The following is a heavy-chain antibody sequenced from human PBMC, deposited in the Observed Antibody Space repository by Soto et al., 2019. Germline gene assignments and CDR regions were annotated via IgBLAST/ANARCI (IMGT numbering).Heavy chain of an antibody. Sequence: GGSLRLSCAASGFTFSNYAMSWVRQAPGKGLEWVSAISGSGGSTSYADSVKGRFTISRDNSKNTLYLQMNSLRAEDTAVYYCAKTRAAAGTRPDWFDPWGQGTLVTVCS. D-gene: IGHD6-13*01. CDR1: GFTFSNYA. CDR3: AKTRAAAGTRPDWFDP. CDR2: ISGSGGST. V-gene: IGHV3-23*01. J-gene: IGHJ5*02.